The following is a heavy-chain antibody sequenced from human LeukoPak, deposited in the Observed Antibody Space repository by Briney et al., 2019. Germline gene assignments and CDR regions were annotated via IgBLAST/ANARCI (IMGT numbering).Heavy chain of an antibody. Sequence: KTSETLSLTCTVSGGSISNYYWSWIRQPPGRGLGWIGYIYYSGSTNYNPSLKSRVTISVDTSKNQFSLKLSSVTAADTAVYYCARDRRAWFGDYALVEAFDIWGQGTMVTVSS. V-gene: IGHV4-59*01. J-gene: IGHJ3*02. CDR1: GGSISNYY. D-gene: IGHD3-10*01. CDR3: ARDRRAWFGDYALVEAFDI. CDR2: IYYSGST.